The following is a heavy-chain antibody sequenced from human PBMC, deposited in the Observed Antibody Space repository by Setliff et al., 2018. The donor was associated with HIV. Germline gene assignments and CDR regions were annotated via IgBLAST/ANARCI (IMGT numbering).Heavy chain of an antibody. CDR2: ISYSGST. Sequence: LSLTCTVSGGSISSSSYYWGWIRQPPGKGLEWIGSISYSGSTYYNPSLKSRLTISIDTSKNQFSLKLAAVTAADTAVYYCARQGTFYYGSGSLGYWGQGTLVTVSS. V-gene: IGHV4-39*01. CDR3: ARQGTFYYGSGSLGY. D-gene: IGHD3-10*01. J-gene: IGHJ4*02. CDR1: GGSISSSSYY.